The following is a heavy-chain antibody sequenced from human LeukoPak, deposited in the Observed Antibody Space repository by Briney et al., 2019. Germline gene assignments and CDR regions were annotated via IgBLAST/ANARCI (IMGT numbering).Heavy chain of an antibody. CDR1: GFTFRSYA. CDR2: IIGSGGST. CDR3: PKEMSDIVAGYADSFDI. Sequence: GGSLRLSCAASGFTFRSYAMRWVRQAPPKGLEWGSAIIGSGGSTYAADSMKARFTISRDNSKYTLYMHMNSLRAEDTALYYCPKEMSDIVAGYADSFDIWGQGTMATVSS. J-gene: IGHJ3*02. D-gene: IGHD3-9*01. V-gene: IGHV3-23*01.